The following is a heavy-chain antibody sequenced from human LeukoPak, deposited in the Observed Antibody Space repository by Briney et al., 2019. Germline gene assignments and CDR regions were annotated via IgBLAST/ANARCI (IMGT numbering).Heavy chain of an antibody. J-gene: IGHJ4*02. V-gene: IGHV3-30*02. CDR2: IRYDGSNK. CDR3: AKDREYSSGWFMYFDY. CDR1: GFTFSSYG. D-gene: IGHD6-19*01. Sequence: GGSLRLSCAASGFTFSSYGMHWVRQAPGKGLEWVAFIRYDGSNKYYADSVKGRFTISRDNAKNSLYLQMNSLRAEDTALYYCAKDREYSSGWFMYFDYWGQGTLVTVSS.